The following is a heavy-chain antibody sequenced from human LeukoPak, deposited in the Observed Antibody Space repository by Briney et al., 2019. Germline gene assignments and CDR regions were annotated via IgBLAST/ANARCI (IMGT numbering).Heavy chain of an antibody. CDR1: GYTFTGYY. CDR3: ARDTNYYDSSGVDY. Sequence: ASVKVSCKASGYTFTGYYMHWVRQAPGQGLEWMGWINPNSGGTNYAQKFQGRVTMTRDTSISTAYMELSRLRSDDTAVYYCARDTNYYDSSGVDYWGQGTLVTVSS. J-gene: IGHJ4*02. V-gene: IGHV1-2*02. CDR2: INPNSGGT. D-gene: IGHD3-22*01.